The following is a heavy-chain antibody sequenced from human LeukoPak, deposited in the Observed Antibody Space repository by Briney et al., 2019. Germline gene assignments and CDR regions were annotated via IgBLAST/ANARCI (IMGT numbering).Heavy chain of an antibody. CDR2: ISSSGSTI. J-gene: IGHJ6*03. CDR3: ASAPDYYYMDV. V-gene: IGHV3-48*03. Sequence: PGGPLRLSCAASGFTFSSYEMNWVRRAPGRGVEGVSYISSSGSTIYYGDALNGRFTIYRDNAKKSLYLQMNSLRAEDTAVYYCASAPDYYYMDVWGKGTTVTVSS. CDR1: GFTFSSYE.